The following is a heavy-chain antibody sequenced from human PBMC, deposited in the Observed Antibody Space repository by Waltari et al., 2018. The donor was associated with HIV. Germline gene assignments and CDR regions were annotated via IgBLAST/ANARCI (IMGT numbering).Heavy chain of an antibody. D-gene: IGHD5-18*01. V-gene: IGHV4-4*07. CDR2: IYTSGST. Sequence: QVQLQESGPGLVQPSETLSLTCTASGGSTSSSYWSWIRQPAGKGLEWIGRIYTSGSTNYNPSLKSRVTMSVDTSKNQFSLKLSSVTAADTAVYYCARVLGGYSYGYYFDYWGQGTLVTVSS. CDR3: ARVLGGYSYGYYFDY. J-gene: IGHJ4*02. CDR1: GGSTSSSY.